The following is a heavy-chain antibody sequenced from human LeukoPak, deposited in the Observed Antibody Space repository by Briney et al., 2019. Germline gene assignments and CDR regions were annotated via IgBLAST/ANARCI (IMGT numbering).Heavy chain of an antibody. J-gene: IGHJ3*02. CDR3: ARRSNDAFDI. CDR1: GGSISSSSYY. Sequence: SETLSLTCTVSGGSISSSSYYWGWIRQPPGKGLEWIGNIYYSGSTYYNPSLKSRVTISVDTSKNQFSLKLSSVTAADTAVYYCARRSNDAFDIWGQGTMVTVSS. CDR2: IYYSGST. V-gene: IGHV4-39*01.